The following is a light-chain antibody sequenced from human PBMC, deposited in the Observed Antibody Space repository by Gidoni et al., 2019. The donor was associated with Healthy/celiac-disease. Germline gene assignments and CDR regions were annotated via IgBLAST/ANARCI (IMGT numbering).Light chain of an antibody. CDR3: QQLNNYPRIT. J-gene: IGKJ5*01. CDR2: AAS. CDR1: QGISSY. V-gene: IGKV1-9*01. Sequence: DIPLTPSPSFLSASVGDRVTITCRASQGISSYLAWYQQKPGKAPKLLIYAASTLQSGVPSRFSGSGSGTEFTLTISSLQPEDFATYYCQQLNNYPRITFGQGTRLEIK.